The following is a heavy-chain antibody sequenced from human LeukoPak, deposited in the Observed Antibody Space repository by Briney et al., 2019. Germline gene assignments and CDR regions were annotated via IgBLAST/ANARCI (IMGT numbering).Heavy chain of an antibody. CDR2: IYYSGST. J-gene: IGHJ4*02. D-gene: IGHD2-2*03. CDR3: ARHGSTHYFDY. Sequence: PSETLSLTCAVSGGSISSTTSYWGWIRQPPGKGLEWLGRIYYSGSTFYNPSLKSRVTISVDTSKNQLSLRLSSVTAADTAVYYCARHGSTHYFDYWGQGTLVTVSS. CDR1: GGSISSTTSY. V-gene: IGHV4-39*01.